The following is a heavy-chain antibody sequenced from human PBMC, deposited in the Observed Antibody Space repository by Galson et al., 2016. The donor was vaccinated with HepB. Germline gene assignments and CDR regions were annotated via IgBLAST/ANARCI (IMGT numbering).Heavy chain of an antibody. Sequence: SVKVSCKASRDTFFTYYLHWVRQAPGQRLEWMGIIDPGGGSTSYAQNFQDRVTMTRDTSTSTVYMELSSLRSEDTAVYFCAGTRSQDAFDIWGQGTMLTVSS. CDR3: AGTRSQDAFDI. J-gene: IGHJ3*02. D-gene: IGHD3-10*01. CDR2: IDPGGGST. V-gene: IGHV1-46*03. CDR1: RDTFFTYY.